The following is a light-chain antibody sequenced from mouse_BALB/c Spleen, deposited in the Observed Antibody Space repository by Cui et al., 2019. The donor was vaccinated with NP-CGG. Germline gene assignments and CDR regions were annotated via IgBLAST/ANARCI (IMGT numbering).Light chain of an antibody. J-gene: IGLJ1*01. V-gene: IGLV1*01. CDR3: ALWYSNHWL. CDR2: GTN. Sequence: AVVTQESALTTSSGEAVTLTCRSSNGAVTTSNYANWVQEKPDHLFTGLIGGTNNRAPGVPARFSGSLIGDKAALTITGAQTEDEAIYFCALWYSNHWLFGGGTKLTVL. CDR1: NGAVTTSNY.